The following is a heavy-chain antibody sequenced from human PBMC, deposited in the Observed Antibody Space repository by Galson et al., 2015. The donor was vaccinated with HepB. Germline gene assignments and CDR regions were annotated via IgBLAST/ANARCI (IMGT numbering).Heavy chain of an antibody. CDR3: VRDVIR. CDR2: ISNDGRKT. J-gene: IGHJ3*01. CDR1: RFDFSRYA. D-gene: IGHD3-3*02. Sequence: SLRLSCAASRFDFSRYAMYWVRQAPGKGPEWVAFISNDGRKTDYADSVRGRFTISRDNGKNTVNLQINSLRAEDTAVYYCVRDVIRRGQGTMVTVSS. V-gene: IGHV3-30*04.